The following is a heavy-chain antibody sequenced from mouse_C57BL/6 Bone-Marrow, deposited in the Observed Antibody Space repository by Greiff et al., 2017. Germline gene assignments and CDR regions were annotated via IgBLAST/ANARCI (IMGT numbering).Heavy chain of an antibody. J-gene: IGHJ1*03. D-gene: IGHD1-1*01. Sequence: QVQLQQPGAELVKPGASVKLSCKASGYTFTSYWMQWVQQRPGQGLEWIGEIDPSGSCTNYNQKFKGKATLTVDTSSITAYMQLSSLTSEDSAVYYCARHYGRGFDVWGTGTTVTVSS. CDR1: GYTFTSYW. CDR3: ARHYGRGFDV. V-gene: IGHV1-50*01. CDR2: IDPSGSCT.